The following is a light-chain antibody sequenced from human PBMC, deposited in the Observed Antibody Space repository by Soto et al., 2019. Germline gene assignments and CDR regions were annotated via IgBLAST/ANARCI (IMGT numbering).Light chain of an antibody. CDR3: QQYDKLPFT. V-gene: IGKV1-33*01. CDR1: QDISNY. J-gene: IGKJ3*01. Sequence: DIQMTQSPSSLSASVGDRVTITCQASQDISNYLNWYQQKPGKAPKLLIYDASNLETEVPSMFRGSGSGTDFTFTISSLQPEDIATYYCQQYDKLPFTFGPWTKVDIK. CDR2: DAS.